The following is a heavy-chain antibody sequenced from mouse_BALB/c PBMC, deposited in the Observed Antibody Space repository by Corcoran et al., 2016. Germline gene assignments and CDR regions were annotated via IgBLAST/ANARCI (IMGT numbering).Heavy chain of an antibody. Sequence: QIQLVQSGPELKKPGETVKISCKASGYTFTNYEMNWVKQAPGKGLKWMGWINTYTGEPTYADDFKGRFAFSLETSASTAYLQINNLKNEDTATYFCARAPLDYYAMDYWGQGTSVTVSS. CDR3: ARAPLDYYAMDY. CDR2: INTYTGEP. J-gene: IGHJ4*01. V-gene: IGHV9-3-1*01. CDR1: GYTFTNYE.